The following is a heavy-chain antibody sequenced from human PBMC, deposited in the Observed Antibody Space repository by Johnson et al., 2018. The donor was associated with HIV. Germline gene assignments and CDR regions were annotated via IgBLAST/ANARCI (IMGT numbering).Heavy chain of an antibody. J-gene: IGHJ3*02. V-gene: IGHV3-66*01. CDR3: ASSSPYSGSYGDAFDI. D-gene: IGHD1-26*01. CDR2: IYSSGSA. Sequence: MQVVESGGGLVQPGRSLRLSCTASGFTFRSYAMHWVRQAPGKGLEWVSVIYSSGSAYNADSMKGRFTISRDNSKNTLYLQMNSLRVEDTAVYYCASSSPYSGSYGDAFDIWGQGTRVTVSS. CDR1: GFTFRSYA.